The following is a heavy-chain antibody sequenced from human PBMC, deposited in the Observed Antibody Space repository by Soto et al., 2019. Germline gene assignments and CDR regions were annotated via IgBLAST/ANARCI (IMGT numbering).Heavy chain of an antibody. CDR2: INSDGSST. Sequence: EVQLVESGGGLVQPGGSLRLSCAASGFTFSSYWMHWVRQAPGKGLVWVSRINSDGSSTDYADSVKGRFTISRDNAKNMLYLQMNSQRAEDTAVYYCARDSVPVAGPYYFDYLGQGTVATVSS. J-gene: IGHJ4*02. D-gene: IGHD6-19*01. CDR1: GFTFSSYW. V-gene: IGHV3-74*01. CDR3: ARDSVPVAGPYYFDY.